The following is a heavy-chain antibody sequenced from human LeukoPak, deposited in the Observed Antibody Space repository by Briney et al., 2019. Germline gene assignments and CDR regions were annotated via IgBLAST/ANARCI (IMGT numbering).Heavy chain of an antibody. Sequence: PGGSLRLSCAASGFTFSSYGMHWVRQAPGKGLEWVAVISYDGSNKYYADSVKGRFTISRDNSKNTLYLQMNSLRAEDTAVYYCAREGGYYDSSGYYYGSLFGYWGQGTLVTVSS. CDR1: GFTFSSYG. CDR2: ISYDGSNK. CDR3: AREGGYYDSSGYYYGSLFGY. D-gene: IGHD3-22*01. V-gene: IGHV3-30*03. J-gene: IGHJ4*02.